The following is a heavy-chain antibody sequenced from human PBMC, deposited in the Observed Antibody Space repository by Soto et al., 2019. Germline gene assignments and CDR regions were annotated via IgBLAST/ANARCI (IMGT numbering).Heavy chain of an antibody. D-gene: IGHD6-6*01. V-gene: IGHV3-23*01. Sequence: EVQLLESGGGLVQPGGSLRLSCFASGFTFNNYVMSWVRQAPGKGLEWVSALTGSTGSTYYADSVKGRFTISRDNSKNTLYLQMSSLRADDSALYFCAKRSASARPYYSDYWGPGTLVTVSP. J-gene: IGHJ4*02. CDR2: LTGSTGST. CDR1: GFTFNNYV. CDR3: AKRSASARPYYSDY.